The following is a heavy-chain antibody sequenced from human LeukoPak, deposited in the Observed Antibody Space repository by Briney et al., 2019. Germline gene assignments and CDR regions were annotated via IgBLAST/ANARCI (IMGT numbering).Heavy chain of an antibody. Sequence: SETLSLTCTVSGDSISSYYWSWIRQPPGKGLEWIGYIYYSGSTKYNPSLKSRVTISVDTSKNQFSLKLSSVTAADTAVYYCARDRQATTAYDAFDIWGRGTLVTVSS. CDR3: ARDRQATTAYDAFDI. J-gene: IGHJ3*02. D-gene: IGHD4-17*01. CDR2: IYYSGST. V-gene: IGHV4-59*01. CDR1: GDSISSYY.